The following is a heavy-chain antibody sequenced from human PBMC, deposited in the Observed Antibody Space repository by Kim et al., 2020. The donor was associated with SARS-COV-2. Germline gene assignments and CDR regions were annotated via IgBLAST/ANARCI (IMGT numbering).Heavy chain of an antibody. J-gene: IGHJ4*02. V-gene: IGHV4-59*13. CDR1: GGSISSYY. D-gene: IGHD6-19*01. Sequence: SETLSLTCTVSGGSISSYYWSWIRQPPGKGLEWIGYIYYSGGTDYNPSLKSRVTISVDTSKNQFSLKLTSVTAADTAVYYCARGRAYSSLNYCGQGTLVT. CDR3: ARGRAYSSLNY. CDR2: IYYSGGT.